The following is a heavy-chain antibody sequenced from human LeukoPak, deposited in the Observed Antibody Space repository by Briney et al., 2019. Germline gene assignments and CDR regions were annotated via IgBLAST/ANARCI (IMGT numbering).Heavy chain of an antibody. CDR2: IYYSGST. CDR1: GGSISSYH. Sequence: SETLSLTCTVSGGSISSYHWSWIRQPPGKGLEWIGYIYYSGSTNYNPSLKSRVTISVDTSKNQFSLKLSSVTAADTAVYYCARGPTQFDYWGQGTLVTVSS. CDR3: ARGPTQFDY. V-gene: IGHV4-59*01. J-gene: IGHJ4*02.